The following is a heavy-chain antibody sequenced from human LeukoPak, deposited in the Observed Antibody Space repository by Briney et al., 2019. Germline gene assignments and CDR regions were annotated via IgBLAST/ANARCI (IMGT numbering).Heavy chain of an antibody. Sequence: GGSLRLSCAASGFTFSNYAMSWVRQAPGKGLEWVSAISGSGDNTYYADSVKGRFTVSRDNSKNTLYLQMNSLRAEDTAVYYCAKDLVSGWPEGAFDIWGQGTMVTVSS. V-gene: IGHV3-23*01. CDR1: GFTFSNYA. D-gene: IGHD6-19*01. J-gene: IGHJ3*02. CDR2: ISGSGDNT. CDR3: AKDLVSGWPEGAFDI.